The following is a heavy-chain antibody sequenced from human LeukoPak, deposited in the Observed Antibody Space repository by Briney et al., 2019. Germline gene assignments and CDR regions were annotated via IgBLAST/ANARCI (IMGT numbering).Heavy chain of an antibody. CDR1: GFTFSSYG. J-gene: IGHJ4*02. CDR3: AKESAGYCSGGSCLGLDY. D-gene: IGHD2-15*01. V-gene: IGHV3-30*18. Sequence: QPGRSLRLSCAASGFTFSSYGMHGVRQAPGKGLEWVAVISYDGSNKYYADSVKGRFTISRDNSKNTLYPQMNSLRAEDTAVYYCAKESAGYCSGGSCLGLDYWGQGTLVTVSS. CDR2: ISYDGSNK.